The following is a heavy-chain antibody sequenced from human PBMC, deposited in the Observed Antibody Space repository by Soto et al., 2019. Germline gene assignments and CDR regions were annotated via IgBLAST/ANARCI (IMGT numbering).Heavy chain of an antibody. CDR2: ISGSSSYI. D-gene: IGHD6-6*01. CDR1: GFTFSSYS. J-gene: IGHJ6*02. V-gene: IGHV3-21*01. Sequence: PGGSLRLSCAASGFTFSSYSMNWVRQAPGKGLEWVSSISGSSSYIYYADSVKGRFTISRDNAKNSLYLQMNSLRAEDTAVYYCARDHEYFYGMDVWGQGTTVTVSS. CDR3: ARDHEYFYGMDV.